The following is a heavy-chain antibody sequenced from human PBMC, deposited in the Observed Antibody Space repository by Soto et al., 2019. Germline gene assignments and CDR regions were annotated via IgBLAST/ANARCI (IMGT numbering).Heavy chain of an antibody. V-gene: IGHV4-34*01. Sequence: QVQLQQWGAGLLKPSETLSLTCAVYGGSFSGYYWSWIRQPPGKGLEWIGEINHSGSTNYNPSLKXRXSISVDTSTTQFSLKLSSATAADTAVYYCARVGGGVWGQGTLVTVSS. CDR2: INHSGST. J-gene: IGHJ4*02. CDR1: GGSFSGYY. CDR3: ARVGGGV. D-gene: IGHD2-21*01.